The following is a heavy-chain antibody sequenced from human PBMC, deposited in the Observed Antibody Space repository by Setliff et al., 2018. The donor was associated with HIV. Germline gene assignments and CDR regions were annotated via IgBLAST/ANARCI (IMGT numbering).Heavy chain of an antibody. CDR3: AGDYAGSGRPFDY. Sequence: SETLSLTCTVSGDSISNYYWSWIRQPAEKGLEWIGRFDSSGGTDYNPSLKSRVTISKDTSKNQLSLKLTSVTAADTAVYFCAGDYAGSGRPFDYWGQGTLVTVSS. CDR1: GDSISNYY. V-gene: IGHV4-4*07. CDR2: FDSSGGT. J-gene: IGHJ4*02. D-gene: IGHD6-19*01.